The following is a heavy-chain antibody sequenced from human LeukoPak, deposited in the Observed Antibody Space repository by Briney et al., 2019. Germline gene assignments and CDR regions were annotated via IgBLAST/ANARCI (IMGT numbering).Heavy chain of an antibody. CDR1: GGSITSYY. V-gene: IGHV4-59*01. J-gene: IGHJ5*02. CDR2: VYYSGST. Sequence: PSETLSLTCTVSGGSITSYYWSWIRQPPGRGLEWIGYVYYSGSTNYNPSLKSRVTISIDTSNNQFSLKLGSVTAADTAVYYCAGEMGNRFDPWGQGTLVIVSS. CDR3: AGEMGNRFDP. D-gene: IGHD3-16*01.